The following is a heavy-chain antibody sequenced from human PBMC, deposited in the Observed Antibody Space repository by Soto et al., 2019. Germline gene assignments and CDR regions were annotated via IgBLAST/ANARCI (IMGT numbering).Heavy chain of an antibody. D-gene: IGHD2-21*02. CDR1: GGSISSGGYS. Sequence: SETLSLTCAVSGGSISSGGYSWSWIRQPPGEGLEWIGYIYHSGSTYYNPSLKSRVTISVDRSKNQFSLKLSSVTAADTAVYYCARGGCGGDCPNWFDPWGQGTLVTVSS. CDR3: ARGGCGGDCPNWFDP. V-gene: IGHV4-30-2*01. CDR2: IYHSGST. J-gene: IGHJ5*02.